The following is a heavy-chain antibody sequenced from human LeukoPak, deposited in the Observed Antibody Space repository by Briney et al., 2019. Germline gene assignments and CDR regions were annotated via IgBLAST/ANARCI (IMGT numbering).Heavy chain of an antibody. D-gene: IGHD3-16*02. Sequence: PGGSLRLSCAASGFTFSSYAMSWVRQAPGKGLEWVAAISGSGGSTYYADSVKGRFTISRDNSKNTLYLQMNSLRAEDTAVYYCAKAITFGGVIVISPYFDYWGQGTLVTVSS. V-gene: IGHV3-23*01. CDR2: ISGSGGST. J-gene: IGHJ4*02. CDR3: AKAITFGGVIVISPYFDY. CDR1: GFTFSSYA.